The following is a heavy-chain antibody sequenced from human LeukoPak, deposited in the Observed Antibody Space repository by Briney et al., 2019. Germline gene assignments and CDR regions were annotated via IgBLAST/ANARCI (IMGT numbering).Heavy chain of an antibody. V-gene: IGHV4-39*07. Sequence: SETLSLTCAVSGGSISSSNYYWGWIRQPPGRGLEWIGSMYYSGSTYYNPSLKSRVTISVDTSKNQFSLKLSSVTAADTAVYYCARAGGFTMVRGAVNNWFDPWGQGTLVTVSS. J-gene: IGHJ5*02. CDR1: GGSISSSNYY. CDR2: MYYSGST. CDR3: ARAGGFTMVRGAVNNWFDP. D-gene: IGHD3-10*01.